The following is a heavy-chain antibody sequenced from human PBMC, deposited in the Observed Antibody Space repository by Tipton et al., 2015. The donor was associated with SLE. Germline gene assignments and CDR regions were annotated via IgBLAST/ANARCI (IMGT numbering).Heavy chain of an antibody. CDR3: AKDGCYDSSGYRAESFQH. Sequence: SLRLSCAASGFTFDDYAMHWVRQAPGKGLEWVSGISWNSGSIGYADSVKGRFTISRDNAKNSLYQQMNSLRAEDTALYYCAKDGCYDSSGYRAESFQHWGQGTLVTVSS. CDR2: ISWNSGSI. D-gene: IGHD3-22*01. V-gene: IGHV3-9*01. CDR1: GFTFDDYA. J-gene: IGHJ1*01.